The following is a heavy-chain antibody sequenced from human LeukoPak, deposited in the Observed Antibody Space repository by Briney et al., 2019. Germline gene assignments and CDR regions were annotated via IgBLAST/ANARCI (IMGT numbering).Heavy chain of an antibody. CDR1: GFTFSNYG. CDR2: IHYDGSNK. D-gene: IGHD3-10*02. Sequence: PGGSLRLSCAASGFTFSNYGMHWVRQAPGKGLDWVAFIHYDGSNKYYADSVKGRFTISRDDSKNTLYLQMNSLRAEDTALYYCAELGITMIGGVWGKGTTVTISS. V-gene: IGHV3-30*02. J-gene: IGHJ6*04. CDR3: AELGITMIGGV.